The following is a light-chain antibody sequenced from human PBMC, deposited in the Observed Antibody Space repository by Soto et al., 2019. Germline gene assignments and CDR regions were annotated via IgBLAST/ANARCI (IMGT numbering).Light chain of an antibody. CDR2: EVN. Sequence: QSALTQPPSASGSPGQSVTISCTGTSSDVGGYNYVSWYQHHPGKAPKLMLYEVNMRPSGVPDRFSGSKSGNTASLTVSGLQAEDEADYYCSSYAGSNIYVVFGGGTKLTVL. CDR3: SSYAGSNIYVV. CDR1: SSDVGGYNY. J-gene: IGLJ3*02. V-gene: IGLV2-8*01.